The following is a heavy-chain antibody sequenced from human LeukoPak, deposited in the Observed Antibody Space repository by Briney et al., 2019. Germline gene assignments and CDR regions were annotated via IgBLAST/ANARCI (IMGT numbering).Heavy chain of an antibody. CDR1: GGSFSGYY. Sequence: ASETLSLTCAVYGGSFSGYYWSWIRQPPGKGLEWIGEINHSGSTNYNPSLKSRVTISVDTSKNQFSLKLSSVTAADTAVYYCARGQRGYSYGPAAFDIWGQGTMVTVSS. D-gene: IGHD5-18*01. J-gene: IGHJ3*02. CDR3: ARGQRGYSYGPAAFDI. V-gene: IGHV4-34*01. CDR2: INHSGST.